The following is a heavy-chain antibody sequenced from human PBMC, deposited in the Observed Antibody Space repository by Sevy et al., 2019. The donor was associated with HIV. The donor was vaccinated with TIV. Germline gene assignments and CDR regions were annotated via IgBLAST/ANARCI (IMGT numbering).Heavy chain of an antibody. CDR1: QFTFSNYQ. CDR2: ISSSGDTI. J-gene: IGHJ4*02. CDR3: AGGEFGGNFDY. V-gene: IGHV3-48*03. D-gene: IGHD3-16*01. Sequence: GGSLRLSCAASQFTFSNYQMNWVRQAPGKGLEWVSYISSSGDTIYYADSLKGRFTISRDNAKNSLYLQMSSLRAEDTAVWDCAGGEFGGNFDYWGQGTLVTVSS.